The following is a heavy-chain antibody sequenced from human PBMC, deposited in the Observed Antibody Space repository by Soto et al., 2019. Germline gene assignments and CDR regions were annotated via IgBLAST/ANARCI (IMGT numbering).Heavy chain of an antibody. CDR3: TRVDGYTRPSDF. D-gene: IGHD5-12*01. J-gene: IGHJ4*02. V-gene: IGHV3-21*01. Sequence: PGGSLGLSCAASGFHFSTYRMSWVRRAPGKGLEWVSSITANSDYTYHADSQKGRFTNSRDNAKSSLYLSMNNLRVDDTALYFCTRVDGYTRPSDFWGQGTQVTVSS. CDR1: GFHFSTYR. CDR2: ITANSDYT.